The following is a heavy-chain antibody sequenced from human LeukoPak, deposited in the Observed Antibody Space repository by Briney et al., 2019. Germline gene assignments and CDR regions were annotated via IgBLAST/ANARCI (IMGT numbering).Heavy chain of an antibody. V-gene: IGHV4-39*01. Sequence: SETLSLTCTVSGGSISSSSYYWGWIRQPPGKGLEWIGSIYYSGSTYYNPSLKSRVTISVDTSKNQFSLKLSSVTAADTAVYYCARPRITMVRGATRGGYFDLWGRGTLVTVSS. CDR1: GGSISSSSYY. J-gene: IGHJ2*01. CDR3: ARPRITMVRGATRGGYFDL. CDR2: IYYSGST. D-gene: IGHD3-10*01.